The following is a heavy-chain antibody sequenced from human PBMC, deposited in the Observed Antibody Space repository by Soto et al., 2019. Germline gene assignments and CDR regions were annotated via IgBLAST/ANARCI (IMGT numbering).Heavy chain of an antibody. CDR2: IYYSGST. V-gene: IGHV4-39*01. D-gene: IGHD2-2*01. CDR1: GGSISSGSFY. CDR3: ASRSSYCRHTICYEDYFDY. Sequence: QLQLQESGPGLVKPSETLSLTCTVSGGSISSGSFYWGWIRQPPGMGLEWIGSIYYSGSTDYDPSLKSRLSISVDTSKNQFSLRLSSVTAADTAVYYCASRSSYCRHTICYEDYFDYWGQGILVTVSS. J-gene: IGHJ4*02.